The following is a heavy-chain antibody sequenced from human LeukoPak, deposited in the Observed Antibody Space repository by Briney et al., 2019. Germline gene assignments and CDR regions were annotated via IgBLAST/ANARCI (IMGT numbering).Heavy chain of an antibody. J-gene: IGHJ5*02. CDR3: ARDEEQWLGWFDP. Sequence: GESLKISCKGSGYTFTSYGISWVRQAPGQGLEWMGWISAYNGNTNYAQKLQGRVTMTTDTSTSTAYMELRSLRSDDTAVYYCARDEEQWLGWFDPWGQGTLVTVSS. CDR2: ISAYNGNT. D-gene: IGHD6-19*01. CDR1: GYTFTSYG. V-gene: IGHV1-18*01.